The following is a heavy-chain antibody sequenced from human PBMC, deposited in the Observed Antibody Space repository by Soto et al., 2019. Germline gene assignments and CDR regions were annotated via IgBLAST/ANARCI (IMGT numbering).Heavy chain of an antibody. CDR2: ISYDGSNK. J-gene: IGHJ6*02. Sequence: GGSLRLSCAASGFTFSSYGMHWVRQAPGKGLEWVAVISYDGSNKYYADSVKGRFTISRDNSKNTLYLQMNSLRAEDTAVYYCAKDRPFYYYGSGSYYKPSYYYYGMDVWGQGTTVTVS. V-gene: IGHV3-30*18. CDR3: AKDRPFYYYGSGSYYKPSYYYYGMDV. CDR1: GFTFSSYG. D-gene: IGHD3-10*01.